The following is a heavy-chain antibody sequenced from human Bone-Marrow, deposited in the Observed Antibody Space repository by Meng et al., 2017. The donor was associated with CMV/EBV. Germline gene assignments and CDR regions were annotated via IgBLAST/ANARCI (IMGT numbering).Heavy chain of an antibody. D-gene: IGHD2-2*01. Sequence: SVKVSCKASGGTFSSYAISWVRQAPGQGLEWMGGIIPIFGTANYAQKFQGRVTITTDESTSTAYMELSSLRSEDTAVYYCASPGTSSTSLMALDYWGQGTRVTGYS. CDR1: GGTFSSYA. J-gene: IGHJ4*02. CDR2: IIPIFGTA. V-gene: IGHV1-69*05. CDR3: ASPGTSSTSLMALDY.